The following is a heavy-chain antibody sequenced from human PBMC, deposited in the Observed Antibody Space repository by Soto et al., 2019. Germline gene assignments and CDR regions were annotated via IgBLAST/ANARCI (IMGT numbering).Heavy chain of an antibody. Sequence: PSETLSLTCTVSGGSISSSDYYWGWIRQPPGKGLEWIGNIYYSGTTYYNPSLKSRVTISVDTSKNQFSLKLTSVTAADTAVYFCARPSVRIFGVVIRRAGMDVWGQGNTVTVSS. J-gene: IGHJ6*02. CDR2: IYYSGTT. V-gene: IGHV4-39*01. CDR1: GGSISSSDYY. D-gene: IGHD3-3*01. CDR3: ARPSVRIFGVVIRRAGMDV.